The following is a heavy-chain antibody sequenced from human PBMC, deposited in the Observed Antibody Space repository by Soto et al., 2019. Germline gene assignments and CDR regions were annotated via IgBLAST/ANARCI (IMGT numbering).Heavy chain of an antibody. J-gene: IGHJ2*01. D-gene: IGHD1-26*01. CDR1: GFTFSIYA. Sequence: EVQLLESGGGLVQPGGSLRLSCAASGFTFSIYAMNWVRQAPGKGLEWVSVISGSGGSTYYADSVKGRFTISRDNSKNTLYLQMNSLRAEDTAVYYCARRMVGWYFDLWGRGTLVTVSS. V-gene: IGHV3-23*01. CDR3: ARRMVGWYFDL. CDR2: ISGSGGST.